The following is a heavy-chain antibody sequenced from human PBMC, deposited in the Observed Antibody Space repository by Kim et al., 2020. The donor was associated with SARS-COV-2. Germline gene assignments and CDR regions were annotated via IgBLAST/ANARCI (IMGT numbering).Heavy chain of an antibody. CDR3: ARQTYYYDSSGYVLLGAFDY. D-gene: IGHD3-22*01. J-gene: IGHJ4*02. V-gene: IGHV3-23*01. Sequence: RFTISRDNSKNTLYLQMNSLRAEDTAVYYCARQTYYYDSSGYVLLGAFDYWGQGTLVTVSS.